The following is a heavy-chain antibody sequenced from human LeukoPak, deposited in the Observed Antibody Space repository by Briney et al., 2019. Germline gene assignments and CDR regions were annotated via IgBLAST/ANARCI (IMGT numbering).Heavy chain of an antibody. V-gene: IGHV3-23*01. CDR3: VKDLSGYNIRYYYYYMDV. CDR2: ISGSGGST. Sequence: GGSLRLSCAASGFTFSGYAMTWVRQAPGKGLEWVSAISGSGGSTYYADSVKGRFTISRDNSKNTLYLQMNSLRAEDTAVYYCVKDLSGYNIRYYYYYMDVWGKGTTVTVSS. D-gene: IGHD5-12*01. CDR1: GFTFSGYA. J-gene: IGHJ6*03.